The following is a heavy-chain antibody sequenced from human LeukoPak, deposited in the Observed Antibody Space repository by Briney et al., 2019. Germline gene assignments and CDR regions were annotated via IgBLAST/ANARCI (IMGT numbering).Heavy chain of an antibody. V-gene: IGHV3-21*01. Sequence: PGGSLRLSCAASGFTFISYSMNWVRQAPGKGLEWVSSISSSSTYIYYADSVKGRFTISRDNAKNSLYLQMNSLRAEDTAVYYCARDHSNARGYFMDVWGKGTTVTVSS. CDR1: GFTFISYS. CDR2: ISSSSTYI. J-gene: IGHJ6*03. CDR3: ARDHSNARGYFMDV. D-gene: IGHD4-11*01.